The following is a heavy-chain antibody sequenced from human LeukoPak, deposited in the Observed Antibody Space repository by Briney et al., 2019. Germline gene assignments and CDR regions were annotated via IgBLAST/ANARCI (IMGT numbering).Heavy chain of an antibody. J-gene: IGHJ5*02. Sequence: NPSETLSLTCAVSGYSISSASYWGWIRQPPGKGLEWIGNIYHSGSPYYNPSLKSRVTISVDTSKNQFSLKLSSVTAADTAVYYCAPMTTVTRASWGQGTLVTVSS. CDR2: IYHSGSP. CDR1: GYSISSASY. CDR3: APMTTVTRAS. V-gene: IGHV4-38-2*01. D-gene: IGHD4-11*01.